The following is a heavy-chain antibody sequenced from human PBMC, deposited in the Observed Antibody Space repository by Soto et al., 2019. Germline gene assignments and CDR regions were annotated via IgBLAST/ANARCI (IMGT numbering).Heavy chain of an antibody. D-gene: IGHD6-19*01. CDR2: IYYSGST. CDR3: ARSGSGSGWL. CDR1: GGSVTSGRFY. Sequence: QVQLQESGPGLVKPSETLSLTCTVSGGSVTSGRFYWSWSRQPPGKGLEWIGYIYYSGSTKYNSSLRSRVTISVDTSKNQFSLKLTSVTAADTAVYYCARSGSGSGWLGGQGTLGTVSS. J-gene: IGHJ4*02. V-gene: IGHV4-61*01.